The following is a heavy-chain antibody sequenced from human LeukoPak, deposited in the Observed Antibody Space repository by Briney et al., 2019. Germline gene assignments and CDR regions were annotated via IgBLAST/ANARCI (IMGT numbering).Heavy chain of an antibody. Sequence: GGSLRLSCAASGFTFSNAWMSWVRQAPGKGLEWVGRIKSKTDGGTTDYAAPVKGRFTISRDDSKNTLNLQMNSLKTEDTAVYYCTSDGGFYDVLTGYYSTDYWGQGTLVTVSS. V-gene: IGHV3-15*01. CDR1: GFTFSNAW. CDR3: TSDGGFYDVLTGYYSTDY. D-gene: IGHD3-9*01. J-gene: IGHJ4*02. CDR2: IKSKTDGGTT.